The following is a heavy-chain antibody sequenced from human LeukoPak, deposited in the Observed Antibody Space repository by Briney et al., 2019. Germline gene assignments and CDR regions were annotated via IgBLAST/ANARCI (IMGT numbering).Heavy chain of an antibody. CDR2: INPRDGST. CDR1: GYTFTSHY. J-gene: IGHJ4*02. Sequence: ASVKVSCKASGYTFTSHYMHWVRQAPGQGLEWMGIINPRDGSTSYPQNFQGRVTMTRDTSTSTVYMELSSLIFEDTAVYYCARDLKNDFWSGSNDYWGQGTLVTVSS. D-gene: IGHD3-3*01. V-gene: IGHV1-46*01. CDR3: ARDLKNDFWSGSNDY.